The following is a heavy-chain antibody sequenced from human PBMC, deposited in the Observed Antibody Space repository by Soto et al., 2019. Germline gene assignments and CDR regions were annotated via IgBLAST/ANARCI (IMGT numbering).Heavy chain of an antibody. CDR3: ARQPHCNSNSCTGAAHRYYGVDV. D-gene: IGHD2-2*01. CDR2: IDPSDSYT. V-gene: IGHV5-10-1*01. CDR1: GYSFTIYW. J-gene: IGHJ6*02. Sequence: HGESLKISCKGSGYSFTIYWISWVRQMPGKGLEWMGRIDPSDSYTNYNPSLQGHVTISADKSISTAYLQWNSLKASDTAMYYCARQPHCNSNSCTGAAHRYYGVDVWGQGTTVTVSS.